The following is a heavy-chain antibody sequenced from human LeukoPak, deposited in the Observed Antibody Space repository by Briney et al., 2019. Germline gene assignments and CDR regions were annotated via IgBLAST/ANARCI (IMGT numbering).Heavy chain of an antibody. D-gene: IGHD6-19*01. J-gene: IGHJ4*02. CDR2: INAGNGNT. CDR1: GYTFTSYA. CDR3: ARGPGYSSGWYVLSVDY. V-gene: IGHV1-3*01. Sequence: GASVKVSCKASGYTFTSYAMHWVRQAPGQRLEWMGWINAGNGNTKYSQKFQGRVTITRDTSASTAYMELSSLRSEDTAVYYCARGPGYSSGWYVLSVDYWGQGTLVTVSS.